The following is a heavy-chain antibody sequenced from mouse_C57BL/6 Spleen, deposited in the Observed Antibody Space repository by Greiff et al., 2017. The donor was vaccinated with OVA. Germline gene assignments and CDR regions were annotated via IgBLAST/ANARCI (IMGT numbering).Heavy chain of an antibody. CDR1: GYTFTSYW. CDR3: ARGDPLGAMDY. J-gene: IGHJ4*01. V-gene: IGHV1-69*01. Sequence: QVQLQQPGAELVMPGASVKLSCKASGYTFTSYWMHWVKQRPGPGLEWIGELDPSDSYTNYNQKFKGKSTLTVDKSSSTAYMQLSSLTSEDSAVYYCARGDPLGAMDYWGQGTSVTVSS. D-gene: IGHD6-1*01. CDR2: LDPSDSYT.